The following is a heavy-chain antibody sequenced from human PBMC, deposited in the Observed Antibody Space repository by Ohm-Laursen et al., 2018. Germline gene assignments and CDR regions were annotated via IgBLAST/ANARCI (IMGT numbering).Heavy chain of an antibody. D-gene: IGHD3-10*01. CDR1: GFNSDDYA. V-gene: IGHV3-9*02. Sequence: SLRLSCSASGFNSDDYAMHWVRQAPGKGLEWVSGIRWISGSIGYGDSVKGRCTISRDKAKNSLFLQMNSLRIEDTALYYCALANGLGSYWNGIDFWGQGTVVTVSS. CDR3: ALANGLGSYWNGIDF. J-gene: IGHJ3*01. CDR2: IRWISGSI.